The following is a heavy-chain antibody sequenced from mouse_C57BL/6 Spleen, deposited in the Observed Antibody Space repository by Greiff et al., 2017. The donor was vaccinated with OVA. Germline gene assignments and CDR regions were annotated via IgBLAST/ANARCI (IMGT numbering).Heavy chain of an antibody. CDR1: GYAFTNYL. CDR3: ARFTTDYYAMDY. D-gene: IGHD1-1*01. V-gene: IGHV1-54*01. J-gene: IGHJ4*01. Sequence: VQLQQSGAELVRPGTSVKVSCKASGYAFTNYLIEWVKQRPGQGLEWIGVINPGSGGTNSNEKFKGKATLTADQSSRTAYMQLSILTSDDSAVYFCARFTTDYYAMDYWGQGTSVTVSS. CDR2: INPGSGGT.